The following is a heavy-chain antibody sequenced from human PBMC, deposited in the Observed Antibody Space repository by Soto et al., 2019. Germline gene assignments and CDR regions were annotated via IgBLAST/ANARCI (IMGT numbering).Heavy chain of an antibody. CDR2: INHSGST. Sequence: SETLSLTCAVYGGSFSGYYWSWIRQPPGKGLEWIGEINHSGSTNYNPSLKSRVTISVDTSKNQFSLKLSSVTAADTAVYYCARASYSSSDYWGQGTLVTVS. V-gene: IGHV4-34*01. CDR3: ARASYSSSDY. J-gene: IGHJ4*02. CDR1: GGSFSGYY. D-gene: IGHD6-6*01.